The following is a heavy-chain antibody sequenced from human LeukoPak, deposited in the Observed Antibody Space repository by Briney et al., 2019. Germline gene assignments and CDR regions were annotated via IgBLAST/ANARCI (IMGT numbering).Heavy chain of an antibody. CDR3: ARLRCSNGSCYPTDN. Sequence: ASVKVSCKASGYTFTSYAMNWVRQAPGQGLEWMGWINTNTGNPTYAQGFTGRFVFSLDTSVSTAYLQISSLKAEDTAMYYCARLRCSNGSCYPTDNWGQGTLVTVSS. CDR2: INTNTGNP. J-gene: IGHJ4*02. CDR1: GYTFTSYA. V-gene: IGHV7-4-1*02. D-gene: IGHD2-15*01.